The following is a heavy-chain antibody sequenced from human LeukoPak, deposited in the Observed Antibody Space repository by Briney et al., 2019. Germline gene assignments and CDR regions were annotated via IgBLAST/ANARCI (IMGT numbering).Heavy chain of an antibody. V-gene: IGHV5-51*01. CDR2: IYPGDSDT. CDR3: AREGRSSSPMDY. CDR1: GSRFNTYW. Sequence: GESLKISCKGSGSRFNTYWIGWVRQMPGKGLEWMGIIYPGDSDTRYSPAFQGQVTISADKSLSTAYLRGGSLKASDTAMYYCAREGRSSSPMDYWGQGTLVTVSS. J-gene: IGHJ4*02. D-gene: IGHD6-6*01.